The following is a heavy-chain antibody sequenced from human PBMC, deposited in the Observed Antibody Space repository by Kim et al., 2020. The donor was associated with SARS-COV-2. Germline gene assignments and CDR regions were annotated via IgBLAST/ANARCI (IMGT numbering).Heavy chain of an antibody. J-gene: IGHJ5*02. D-gene: IGHD5-18*01. CDR2: MYYSGIT. CDR3: ARHSEGSGYSYGSRLADRSQWFDP. CDR1: GGSISSSSHY. Sequence: SETLSLTCTVSGGSISSSSHYWGWIRQPPGKGLEWIGSMYYSGITYYNPSLRSRVTISVDTSKIQFSLKLSSVTAADTAVYYCARHSEGSGYSYGSRLADRSQWFDPWGQGTLVTVSS. V-gene: IGHV4-39*01.